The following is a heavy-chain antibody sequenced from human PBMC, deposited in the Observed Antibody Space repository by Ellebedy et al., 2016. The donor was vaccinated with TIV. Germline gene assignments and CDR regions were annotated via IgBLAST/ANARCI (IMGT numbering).Heavy chain of an antibody. CDR1: GFTFSSYE. CDR2: ISSSGSTI. J-gene: IGHJ6*02. Sequence: GESLKISCAASGFTFSSYEMNWVRQAPGKGLEWVSYISSSGSTIYYADSVKGRFTISRDNAKNSLYLQMNSLRAEDTSVYYCARDFRDVDQSSYYYYGMDVWGQGTTVTVSS. D-gene: IGHD5-24*01. CDR3: ARDFRDVDQSSYYYYGMDV. V-gene: IGHV3-48*03.